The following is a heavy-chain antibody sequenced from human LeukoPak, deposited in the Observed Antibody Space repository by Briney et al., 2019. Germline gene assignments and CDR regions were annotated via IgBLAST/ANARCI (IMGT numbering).Heavy chain of an antibody. Sequence: SETLSLTSLFLGGSISSGGYYGSGIRQPPGKGLEWIGYIYYSGSTYYNPSLKSRVTISVDTSKNQFSLKLSSVTAADTAVYYCASTTVQYYFDYWGQGTLVTVSS. J-gene: IGHJ4*02. D-gene: IGHD1-1*01. CDR2: IYYSGST. CDR1: GGSISSGGYY. CDR3: ASTTVQYYFDY. V-gene: IGHV4-31*02.